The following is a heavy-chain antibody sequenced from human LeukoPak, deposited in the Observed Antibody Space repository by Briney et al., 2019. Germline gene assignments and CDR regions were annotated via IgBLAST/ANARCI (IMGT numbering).Heavy chain of an antibody. J-gene: IGHJ6*03. CDR2: IRSKAYGGTT. CDR1: GFTFGDYA. V-gene: IGHV3-49*04. CDR3: TRYDFWSGYPNMDV. D-gene: IGHD3-3*01. Sequence: GGSLRLSCTASGFTFGDYAMSWVRQAPGKGLEWVGFIRSKAYGGTTEYAASVKGRFTISRDDSKSIAYLQMNSLKTEDTAVYYCTRYDFWSGYPNMDVWGKGTTVTVSS.